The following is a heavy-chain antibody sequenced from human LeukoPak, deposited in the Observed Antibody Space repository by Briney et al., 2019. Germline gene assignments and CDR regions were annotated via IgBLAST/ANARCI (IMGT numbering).Heavy chain of an antibody. Sequence: GGSLRLSCAASGFSFSNAWMSWVRQAPGKGLEWVGRIKSKTDGGTTDYAAPVKGRFTISRDDSKNTLYLQMNSMKTEDTAVYYCGVGATYYFDYWGQGTLVTVSS. CDR3: GVGATYYFDY. CDR1: GFSFSNAW. D-gene: IGHD1-26*01. CDR2: IKSKTDGGTT. V-gene: IGHV3-15*01. J-gene: IGHJ4*02.